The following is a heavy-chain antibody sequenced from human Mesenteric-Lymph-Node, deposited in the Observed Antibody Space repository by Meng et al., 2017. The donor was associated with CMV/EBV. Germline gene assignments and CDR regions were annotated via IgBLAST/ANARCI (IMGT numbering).Heavy chain of an antibody. J-gene: IGHJ3*02. CDR3: AKEQIYDSSGYSDAFDI. CDR1: GFTFSSYS. V-gene: IGHV3-23*03. CDR2: IYSGGTT. D-gene: IGHD3-22*01. Sequence: GGSLRLSCAASGFTFSSYSMNWVRQAPGKGLEWVSVIYSGGTTYYADSVKGRFTISRDNSKNTLYLQMNSLRAEDTAVYYCAKEQIYDSSGYSDAFDIWGQGTMVTVSS.